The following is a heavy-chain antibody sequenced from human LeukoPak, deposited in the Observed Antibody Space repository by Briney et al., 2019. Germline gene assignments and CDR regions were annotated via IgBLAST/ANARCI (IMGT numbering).Heavy chain of an antibody. D-gene: IGHD1-26*01. CDR1: GAFSRYW. J-gene: IGHJ4*02. Sequence: GGSLRLSCAASGAFSRYWMSWVRQAPGKGLEWVANIKEDGSQKYYVDSVKGRFTISRDNAKNSLYLQTNSLRVDDTAVYYCARDKSGCCVYWGQGTLVTVSS. CDR2: IKEDGSQK. CDR3: ARDKSGCCVY. V-gene: IGHV3-7*01.